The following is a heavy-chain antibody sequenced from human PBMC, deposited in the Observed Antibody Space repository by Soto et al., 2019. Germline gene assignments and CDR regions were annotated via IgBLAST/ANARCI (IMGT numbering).Heavy chain of an antibody. CDR2: IYSGGST. Sequence: GGSLRLSCAASGFTVSSSYMSWVRQAPGKGLEWVSVIYSGGSTYYADSVKGRFTISRDNSKNTLYLQMNSLRAEDTAVYYCARGPWLASFDYWRQGTLVTVSS. D-gene: IGHD6-19*01. CDR3: ARGPWLASFDY. J-gene: IGHJ4*02. CDR1: GFTVSSSY. V-gene: IGHV3-53*01.